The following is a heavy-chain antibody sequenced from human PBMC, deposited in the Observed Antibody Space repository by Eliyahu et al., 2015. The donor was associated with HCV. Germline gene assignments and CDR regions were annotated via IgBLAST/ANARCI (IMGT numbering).Heavy chain of an antibody. CDR3: GKDVATVTTSEASGVDY. Sequence: QVQLVESGGGVLQSGRSLRLSCAASGFTFSSYGLHWVRQAPGRGLEWVALISYDGSNKNYADSVKGRFTISRDNPKNTLYLQMNSLRPEDTAVYYCGKDVATVTTSEASGVDYWGQGTLVTVSS. J-gene: IGHJ4*02. CDR1: GFTFSSYG. CDR2: ISYDGSNK. V-gene: IGHV3-30*18. D-gene: IGHD4-17*01.